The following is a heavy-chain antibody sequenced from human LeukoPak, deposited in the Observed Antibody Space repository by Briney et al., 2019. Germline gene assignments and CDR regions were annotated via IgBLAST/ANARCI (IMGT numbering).Heavy chain of an antibody. V-gene: IGHV4-34*01. CDR3: ASGSSWSTPRFDY. J-gene: IGHJ4*02. CDR1: GGSFSGYY. D-gene: IGHD5/OR15-5a*01. Sequence: SETLSLTCAVYGGSFSGYYWSWIRQPPGKGLEWIGEVNHSGSTNYNPSLKSRVTISVDTSKNQFSLKLSSVTAADTAVYYCASGSSWSTPRFDYWGQGTLVTVSS. CDR2: VNHSGST.